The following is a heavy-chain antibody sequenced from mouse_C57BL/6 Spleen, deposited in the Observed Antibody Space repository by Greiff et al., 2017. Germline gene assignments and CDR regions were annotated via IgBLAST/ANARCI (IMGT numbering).Heavy chain of an antibody. CDR3: ARSGEGGNYWYFDV. J-gene: IGHJ1*03. D-gene: IGHD2-1*01. CDR2: FYPGSGSI. Sequence: VQLQQPGAELVKPGASVKLSCKASGSTFTESTIHWVKQRSGQGLEWIGWFYPGSGSIKSNEKFKDKAKLTADKSSCRVYMEHSRLTTDDSAVYFCARSGEGGNYWYFDVWGTGTTVTVSS. V-gene: IGHV1-62-2*01. CDR1: GSTFTEST.